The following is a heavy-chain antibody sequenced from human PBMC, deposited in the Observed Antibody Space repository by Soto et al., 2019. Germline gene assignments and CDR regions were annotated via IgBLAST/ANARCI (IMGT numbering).Heavy chain of an antibody. V-gene: IGHV4-30-2*01. CDR1: GGSLSGATYS. Sequence: SETLSLTCGVSGGSLSGATYSWNWIRQPPGKGLEWIGYIFPSGTTYYNPSLKSRVTISIDVSKNQLSLSLRSLTAADTAVYYCARSREFDYWSQGTLVTVSS. CDR3: ARSREFDY. J-gene: IGHJ4*02. CDR2: IFPSGTT.